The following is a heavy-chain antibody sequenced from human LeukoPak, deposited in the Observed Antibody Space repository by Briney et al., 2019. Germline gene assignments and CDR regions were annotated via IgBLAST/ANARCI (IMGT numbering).Heavy chain of an antibody. CDR1: GGSFSGFY. D-gene: IGHD2-2*01. Sequence: SETLSLTCSVYGGSFSGFYWSWIRQPPGEGPEWIGELTRSGSTNYNPSLKSRVTISVDTSKNQFSLRLNSVTAADTAVYYCASGTRYQLLGSWGQGTLVTVSS. CDR2: LTRSGST. CDR3: ASGTRYQLLGS. J-gene: IGHJ5*02. V-gene: IGHV4-34*01.